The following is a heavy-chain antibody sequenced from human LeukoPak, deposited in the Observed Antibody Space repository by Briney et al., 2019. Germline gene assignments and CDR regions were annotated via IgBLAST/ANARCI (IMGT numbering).Heavy chain of an antibody. CDR2: INHSGST. CDR3: ARGGRDGYNTGLDY. D-gene: IGHD5-24*01. Sequence: SETLSLTCAVYGGSFSGYYWSWIRRPPGKGLEWIGEINHSGSTNYNPSLKSRVTISVDTSKNQFSLKLSSVTAADTAVYYCARGGRDGYNTGLDYWGQGTLVTVSS. CDR1: GGSFSGYY. J-gene: IGHJ4*02. V-gene: IGHV4-34*01.